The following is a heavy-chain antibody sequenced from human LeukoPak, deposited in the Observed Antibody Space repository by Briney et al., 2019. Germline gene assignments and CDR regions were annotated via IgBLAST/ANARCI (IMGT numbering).Heavy chain of an antibody. CDR2: ISNDGSDK. V-gene: IGHV3-30*04. J-gene: IGHJ4*02. D-gene: IGHD3-22*01. CDR3: ARRTSFYDPSGYYSGGLGY. CDR1: RFTFINNA. Sequence: PGGSLRLSCAASRFTFINNAMHSLRQAPGKGLECVAVISNDGSDKYYADSVKGRFIISRDNSENTLYLQMNSLRAEDTAVYYCARRTSFYDPSGYYSGGLGYWGQGTLVTVSS.